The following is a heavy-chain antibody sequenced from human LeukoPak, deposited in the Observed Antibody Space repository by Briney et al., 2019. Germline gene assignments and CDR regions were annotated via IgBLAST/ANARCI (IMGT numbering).Heavy chain of an antibody. D-gene: IGHD6-6*01. CDR1: GFTSRAYW. J-gene: IGHJ4*02. Sequence: GGSLRLSCALSGFTSRAYWMSWLRQAPGKGLEWVANIKLDGSEKYYVDSVKGRFTISRDNSKNSLYLQMNSLRAEDTAVYYCARDNVRLFDYWGRGTLVTVSS. CDR2: IKLDGSEK. CDR3: ARDNVRLFDY. V-gene: IGHV3-7*01.